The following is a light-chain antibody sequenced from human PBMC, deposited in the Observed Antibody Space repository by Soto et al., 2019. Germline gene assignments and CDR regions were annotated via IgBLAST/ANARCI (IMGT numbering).Light chain of an antibody. J-gene: IGKJ2*01. Sequence: EIVMTQSPATLSLSPGERATLSCRASQSVSRNYLACYQQKPGPAPSLLIYVASSRAPGLPERFSGSVSGTDFTLTISRLEPEDFAAYYCQQYSSYPATFGRGTKLEI. CDR2: VAS. CDR3: QQYSSYPAT. CDR1: QSVSRNY. V-gene: IGKV3-20*01.